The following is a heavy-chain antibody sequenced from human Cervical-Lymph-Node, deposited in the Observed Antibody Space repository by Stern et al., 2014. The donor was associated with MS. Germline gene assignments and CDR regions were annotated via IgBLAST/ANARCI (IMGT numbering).Heavy chain of an antibody. J-gene: IGHJ4*01. Sequence: EVQLVQSGGGFIKPGRSLRLPCTTFGFTFGDYAMTWFRQAPGKGLELVGFVRDKASGGTAEYAASVKGIFTISRDDSKSVVYLEVGSLKSEDTAVYYCSRVRRRHGYYEESGVHWGPGTLVAVSS. CDR3: SRVRRRHGYYEESGVH. CDR1: GFTFGDYA. D-gene: IGHD5-24*01. CDR2: VRDKASGGTA. V-gene: IGHV3-49*05.